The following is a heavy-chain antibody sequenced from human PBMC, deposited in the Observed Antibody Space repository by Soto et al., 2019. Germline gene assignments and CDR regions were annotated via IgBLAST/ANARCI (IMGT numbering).Heavy chain of an antibody. CDR3: ARGGGYCTPTSCAIDS. Sequence: GGSLRLSCAASGFTFSSYAVSWVRQAPGKGPEWISSISGSGSTIYYADSVKGRFTISRDNSKNTLYLQMSSLRAEDTAVYYCARGGGYCTPTSCAIDSWGRGTPVTVSS. CDR1: GFTFSSYA. CDR2: ISGSGSTI. V-gene: IGHV3-23*01. D-gene: IGHD2-8*01. J-gene: IGHJ4*02.